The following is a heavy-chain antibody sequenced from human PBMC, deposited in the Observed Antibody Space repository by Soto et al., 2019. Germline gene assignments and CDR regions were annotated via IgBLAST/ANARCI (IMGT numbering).Heavy chain of an antibody. D-gene: IGHD3-3*01. CDR1: GFSLTTSGVG. J-gene: IGHJ4*02. V-gene: IGHV2-5*02. Sequence: QITLNESGPTVVKPTETLTLTCTFSGFSLTTSGVGVGWVRQSPGKAPEWLAFIYWDDDKRFSTSLKSRLTTTKDTSKNQVVLTMANVDPADTATYSCAHRVLRAVFGLVTTTAIYFDFWGQGTPVVVSS. CDR2: IYWDDDK. CDR3: AHRVLRAVFGLVTTTAIYFDF.